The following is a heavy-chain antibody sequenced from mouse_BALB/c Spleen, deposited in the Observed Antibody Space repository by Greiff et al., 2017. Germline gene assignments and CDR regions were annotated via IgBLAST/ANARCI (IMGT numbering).Heavy chain of an antibody. Sequence: VQLKESGGGLVKPGGSLKLSCAASGFAFSSYDMSWVRQTPEKRLEWVAYISSGGGSTYYPDTVKGRFTISRDNAKNTLYLQMSSLKSEDTAMYYCARRGYFDVWGAGTTVTVSS. CDR3: ARRGYFDV. J-gene: IGHJ1*01. V-gene: IGHV5-12-1*01. CDR2: ISSGGGST. CDR1: GFAFSSYD.